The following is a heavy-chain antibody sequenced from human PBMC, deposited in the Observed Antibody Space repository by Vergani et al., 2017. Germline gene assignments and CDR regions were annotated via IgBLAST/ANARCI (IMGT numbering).Heavy chain of an antibody. V-gene: IGHV3-74*01. Sequence: EEQLVESGGGLVQPGGSLRSSCAASGFPFDRYWMQWVRQTPEKGLVWVSRISPHGEITLNAESVKGRFTISRENASTTLYLQMTNLRAEDTAVYYCLRGYAVPYWGQGTLVTVSS. CDR1: GFPFDRYW. J-gene: IGHJ4*02. CDR2: ISPHGEIT. D-gene: IGHD2-8*01. CDR3: LRGYAVPY.